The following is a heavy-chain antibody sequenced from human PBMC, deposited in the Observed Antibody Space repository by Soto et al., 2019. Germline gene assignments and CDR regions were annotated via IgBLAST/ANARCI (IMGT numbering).Heavy chain of an antibody. D-gene: IGHD3-10*01. CDR3: ARDRDYYGSGSIPYYYYGMDV. Sequence: ASVKVSCKASGYTFTSYGISWVRQAPGQGLEWMGWISAYNGNTNYAQKLQGSVTMTTDTSTSTAYMELRSLRSDDTAVYYCARDRDYYGSGSIPYYYYGMDVWRQGTTVTVSS. CDR2: ISAYNGNT. V-gene: IGHV1-18*04. CDR1: GYTFTSYG. J-gene: IGHJ6*02.